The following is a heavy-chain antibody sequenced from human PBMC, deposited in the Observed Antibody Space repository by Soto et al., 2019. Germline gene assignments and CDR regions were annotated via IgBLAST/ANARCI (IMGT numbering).Heavy chain of an antibody. CDR2: MYYSGST. CDR3: ARIKIVGVLTYYMDV. D-gene: IGHD3-3*01. J-gene: IGHJ6*03. Sequence: QVQLQESGPGLVKPSETLSLSCAVSGDSISSSSSYYWGWIRQPPGKGLEWIANMYYSGSTYYNPSLKSRVTISLETAENQVSLKLASVTAADTAVYYCARIKIVGVLTYYMDVWGEGTTVTVSS. CDR1: GDSISSSSSYY. V-gene: IGHV4-39*01.